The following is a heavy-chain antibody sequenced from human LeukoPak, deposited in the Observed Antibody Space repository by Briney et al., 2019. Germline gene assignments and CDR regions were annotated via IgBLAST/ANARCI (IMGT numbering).Heavy chain of an antibody. V-gene: IGHV4-38-2*02. CDR3: ARDADILAAFDI. D-gene: IGHD2-15*01. CDR2: MYHRGRT. Sequence: SETLSLTCAVSGYSISSGYFWGWIRQPSGKGLEWIASMYHRGRTYHNPSLKSRVTILVDRSKNQFSLKLSSVTAADTAVYYCARDADILAAFDIWGQGTMVTVSS. J-gene: IGHJ3*02. CDR1: GYSISSGYF.